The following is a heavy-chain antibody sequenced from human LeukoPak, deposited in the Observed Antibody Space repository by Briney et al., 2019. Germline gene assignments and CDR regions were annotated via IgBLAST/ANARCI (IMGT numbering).Heavy chain of an antibody. D-gene: IGHD5-12*01. J-gene: IGHJ4*02. CDR3: ARAERPKYSGYAYFDY. CDR2: IIPIFGTA. V-gene: IGHV1-69*05. Sequence: ASVKVSCKASGGTFSSYAISWVRQAPGQGLEWMGGIIPIFGTANYAQKFQGRVTITTDESTSTAYMELSSLRSEDTAVYYCARAERPKYSGYAYFDYWGQGTLVTVSS. CDR1: GGTFSSYA.